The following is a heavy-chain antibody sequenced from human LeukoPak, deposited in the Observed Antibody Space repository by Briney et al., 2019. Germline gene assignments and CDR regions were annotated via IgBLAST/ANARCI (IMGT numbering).Heavy chain of an antibody. V-gene: IGHV1-69*04. J-gene: IGHJ5*02. CDR2: IIPILGIA. CDR3: ARGNSSSWYGSNWFDP. CDR1: GGTFSSYA. Sequence: ASVKVSCKASGGTFSSYAISWVRQAPGQGLEWMGRIIPILGIANYAQKFQGRVTITADKSTSTAYMELSSLRSEDTAVYYCARGNSSSWYGSNWFDPWGQGTLVTVSS. D-gene: IGHD6-13*01.